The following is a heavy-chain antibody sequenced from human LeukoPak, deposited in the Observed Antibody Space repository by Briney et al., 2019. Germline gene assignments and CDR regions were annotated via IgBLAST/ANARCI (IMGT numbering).Heavy chain of an antibody. CDR2: IYSGGST. Sequence: GGSLRLSCAASGFTVSSNYMSWVRQAPGKGLEWVSVIYSGGSTYYADSVKGRFTISRDNSKNTLYVQMNRLRAEDTAVYYCAKFVAARAYYFDYWGQGTLVTVSS. CDR3: AKFVAARAYYFDY. J-gene: IGHJ4*02. D-gene: IGHD6-6*01. V-gene: IGHV3-53*01. CDR1: GFTVSSNY.